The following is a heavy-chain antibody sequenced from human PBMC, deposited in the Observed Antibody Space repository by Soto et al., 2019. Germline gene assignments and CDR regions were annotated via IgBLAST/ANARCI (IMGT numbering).Heavy chain of an antibody. V-gene: IGHV2-5*02. D-gene: IGHD3-10*01. CDR3: AHRRPYYSGSGSYFSY. CDR1: GFSLSSSEVG. J-gene: IGHJ4*02. Sequence: QITLKESGPTLVKPTQTLTLTCTFSGFSLSSSEVGVGWIRQPPGKALEWLALIYWDDDKPYSPSVKSRLPITQDNSTNQVVLIMTDTDPIDTATYVCAHRRPYYSGSGSYFSYWGQGTLVTVSS. CDR2: IYWDDDK.